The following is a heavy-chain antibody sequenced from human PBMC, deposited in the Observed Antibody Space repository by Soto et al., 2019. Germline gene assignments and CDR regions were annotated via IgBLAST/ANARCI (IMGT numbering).Heavy chain of an antibody. CDR2: ISYDGKRK. CDR1: GFSFSSYA. D-gene: IGHD5-12*01. J-gene: IGHJ6*02. CDR3: ARDGVATTHYSYYFMDV. V-gene: IGHV3-30*04. Sequence: QVQLVESGGGVVQPGRSLRLSCAASGFSFSSYAVHWVRQAPGKGLEWVAVISYDGKRKNYTVSVKGRFILSRDESKNTLHLQMNSIRLEDTAVYYCARDGVATTHYSYYFMDVWGQGTTVTVS.